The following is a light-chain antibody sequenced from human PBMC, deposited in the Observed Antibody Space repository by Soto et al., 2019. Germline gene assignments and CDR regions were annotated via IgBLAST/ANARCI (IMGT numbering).Light chain of an antibody. V-gene: IGLV2-14*01. Sequence: QSVLTQPASVSGSPGQSITISCTGTSSDVGGYNYVSWYQQHPGKAPKLMIYEVTNRPSGVSNRFSGSKSGNTASLTISGLRAEDEADYYCSSYRSSITYVFGTGTKGTVL. CDR2: EVT. CDR3: SSYRSSITYV. CDR1: SSDVGGYNY. J-gene: IGLJ1*01.